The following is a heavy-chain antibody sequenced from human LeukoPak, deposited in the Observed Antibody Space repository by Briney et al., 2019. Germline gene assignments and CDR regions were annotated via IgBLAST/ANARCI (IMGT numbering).Heavy chain of an antibody. CDR2: INSDGSGT. CDR3: ARAGRGLRYFDWLTHDY. J-gene: IGHJ4*02. Sequence: GGSLRLSCAASGFTFSSYWTHWVRQAPGKGLMWVSRINSDGSGTNYADSVKGRFTISRDNAKNTVYLQMNSLRAEDTAVYYCARAGRGLRYFDWLTHDYWGQGTLVTVSS. D-gene: IGHD3-9*01. V-gene: IGHV3-74*01. CDR1: GFTFSSYW.